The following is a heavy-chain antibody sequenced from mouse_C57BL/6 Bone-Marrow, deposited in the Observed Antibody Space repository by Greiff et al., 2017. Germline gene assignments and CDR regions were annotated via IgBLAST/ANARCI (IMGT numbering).Heavy chain of an antibody. J-gene: IGHJ3*01. CDR1: GFNIKDYY. D-gene: IGHD1-2*01. CDR2: IDPEDGET. V-gene: IGHV14-2*01. Sequence: EVKLMESGAELVKPGASVKLSCTASGFNIKDYYMHWVKQRTEQGLEWIGRIDPEDGETKYAPKFQGKATITADTSSNTAYLQLSSLTSEDTAVYYCARSTTALSPWFAYWGQGTLVTVSA. CDR3: ARSTTALSPWFAY.